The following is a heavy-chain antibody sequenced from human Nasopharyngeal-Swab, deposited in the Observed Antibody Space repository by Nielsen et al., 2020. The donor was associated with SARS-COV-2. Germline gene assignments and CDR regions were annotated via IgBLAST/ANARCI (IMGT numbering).Heavy chain of an antibody. Sequence: LKISCAASGFPFSSYAMSWVRQAPGKGLEWVSAISGSGGSTYYADSVKGRFTISRDNSKNTLYLQMNSLRAEDTAVYYCAKALGSSGYYFFDYWGQGTLVTVSS. J-gene: IGHJ4*02. CDR1: GFPFSSYA. D-gene: IGHD3-22*01. CDR2: ISGSGGST. V-gene: IGHV3-23*01. CDR3: AKALGSSGYYFFDY.